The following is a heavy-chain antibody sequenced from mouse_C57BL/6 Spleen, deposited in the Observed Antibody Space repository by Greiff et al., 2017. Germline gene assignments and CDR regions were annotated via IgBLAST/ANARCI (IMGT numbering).Heavy chain of an antibody. CDR3: TRGFDYGSSYVWYFDV. CDR2: ISSGGDYI. V-gene: IGHV5-9-1*02. D-gene: IGHD1-1*01. Sequence: EVMLVESGEGLVKPGGSLKLSCAASGFTFSSYAMSWVRQTPEKRLEWVAYISSGGDYIYYADTVKGRFTISRDNARNTLYLQMSSLKSEDTAMYYCTRGFDYGSSYVWYFDVWGTGTTVTVSS. J-gene: IGHJ1*03. CDR1: GFTFSSYA.